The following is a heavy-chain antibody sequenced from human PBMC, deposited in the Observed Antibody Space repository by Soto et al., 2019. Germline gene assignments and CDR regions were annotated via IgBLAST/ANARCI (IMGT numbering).Heavy chain of an antibody. CDR2: IYCSGST. V-gene: IGHV4-31*02. J-gene: IGHJ5*02. CDR1: GGSISSGGYY. D-gene: IGHD3-3*01. CDR3: SRLPYYDFWSGYHPPGGFDP. Sequence: PSETLSLTCTVSGGSISSGGYYWSWIRQHPGKGLEWIGYIYCSGSTYYNPSLKSRVTISVDTSKNQFSLKLSSVTAADTAVYYCSRLPYYDFWSGYHPPGGFDPWGQGTLVTVSS.